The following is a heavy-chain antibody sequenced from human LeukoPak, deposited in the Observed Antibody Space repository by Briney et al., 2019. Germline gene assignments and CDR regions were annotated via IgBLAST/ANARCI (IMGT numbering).Heavy chain of an antibody. CDR2: IYTSGST. CDR1: GGSISSYY. V-gene: IGHV4-4*07. Sequence: SETLSLTCTVSGGSISSYYWSWIWQPAGKGLEWIGRIYTSGSTNYNPSLKSRVTMSVDTSKNQFSLKLSSVTAADTAVYYCAREPVVTLFSCWFDPWGQGTLVTVSS. D-gene: IGHD4-23*01. CDR3: AREPVVTLFSCWFDP. J-gene: IGHJ5*02.